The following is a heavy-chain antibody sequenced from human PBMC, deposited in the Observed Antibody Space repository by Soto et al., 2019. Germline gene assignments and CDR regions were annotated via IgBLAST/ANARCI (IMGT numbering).Heavy chain of an antibody. CDR1: GFDFGDYY. CDR3: TRDASRDSSARGWFDP. CDR2: ISSNSAYI. Sequence: PGGSLRLSCTGSGFDFGDYYMSWIRQAPGKGLEWVSTISSNSAYIYYTDALRGRFTISRDNAKNSLHLQMNSLRAEDTAVYYCTRDASRDSSARGWFDPWGPGTLVTVSS. D-gene: IGHD6-13*01. V-gene: IGHV3-11*06. J-gene: IGHJ5*02.